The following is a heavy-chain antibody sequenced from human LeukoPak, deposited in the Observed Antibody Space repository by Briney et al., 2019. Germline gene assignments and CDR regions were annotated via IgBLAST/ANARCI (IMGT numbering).Heavy chain of an antibody. D-gene: IGHD3-3*01. V-gene: IGHV1-18*01. CDR1: GYTFTSYS. CDR2: ISAYNGNT. Sequence: ASVKVSCKASGYTFTSYSISWVRQAPGQGLEWMGWISAYNGNTNYAQKLQGRVTMTTDTSTSTAYMELRSLRSDDTAVYYCARARPSGGFWSGYYTFDYWGQGTLVTVSS. J-gene: IGHJ4*02. CDR3: ARARPSGGFWSGYYTFDY.